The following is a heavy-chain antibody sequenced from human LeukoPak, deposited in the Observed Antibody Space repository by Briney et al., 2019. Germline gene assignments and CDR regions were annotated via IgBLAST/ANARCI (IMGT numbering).Heavy chain of an antibody. CDR3: ARQMVRGVIYDY. J-gene: IGHJ4*02. CDR1: GGSISSSNW. V-gene: IGHV4-39*01. D-gene: IGHD3-10*01. CDR2: IYYSGST. Sequence: SETLSLTCAVSGGSISSSNWWSWVRQPPGKGLEWIGSIYYSGSTYYNPSLKSRVTISVDTSKNQFSLKLSSVTAADTAVYYCARQMVRGVIYDYWGQGTLVTVSS.